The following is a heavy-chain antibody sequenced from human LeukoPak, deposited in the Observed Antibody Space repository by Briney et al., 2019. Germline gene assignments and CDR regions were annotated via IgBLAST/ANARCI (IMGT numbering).Heavy chain of an antibody. CDR1: GSSISSYY. J-gene: IGHJ6*02. CDR2: IYYNGYT. V-gene: IGHV4-59*01. CDR3: ARDWGPYSGLGMDV. Sequence: SETLSLTCTVSGSSISSYYWSWIRQPPGKGLEWMGYIYYNGYTNYNPSLKSRVTISIDTSKNQFSLKLSSVTAADTAVYNCARDWGPYSGLGMDVWGQGTTVTVSS. D-gene: IGHD6-13*01.